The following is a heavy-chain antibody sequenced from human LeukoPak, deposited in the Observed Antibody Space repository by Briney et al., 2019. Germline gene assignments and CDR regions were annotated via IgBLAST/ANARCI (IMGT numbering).Heavy chain of an antibody. V-gene: IGHV4-31*03. CDR1: GGSISSGGYY. J-gene: IGHJ2*01. D-gene: IGHD2-2*02. CDR3: AREGAAIIERYFDL. CDR2: SYYSGST. Sequence: SQTLSLTCTVSGGSISSGGYYWSRIRQHPGKGLEWIGYSYYSGSTNYNPSLKIRVTISVDTSKNQFSLKLSSVTAADTAVYYCAREGAAIIERYFDLWGRGTLVTVSS.